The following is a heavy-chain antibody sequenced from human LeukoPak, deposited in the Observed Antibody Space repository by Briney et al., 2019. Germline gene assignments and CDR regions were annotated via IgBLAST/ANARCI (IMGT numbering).Heavy chain of an antibody. V-gene: IGHV4-59*08. CDR3: ARHPFGGGYCNGGNCYIDY. D-gene: IGHD2-15*01. J-gene: IGHJ4*02. Sequence: SETLSLTCTVSGGSISNYYRSWIRQPPGKGLEWIGYLSYSGNTNYNPSLKSRVTTSVDTSKNQFSLKLSSVTPADTAVYYCARHPFGGGYCNGGNCYIDYWGQGTLVTVSS. CDR2: LSYSGNT. CDR1: GGSISNYY.